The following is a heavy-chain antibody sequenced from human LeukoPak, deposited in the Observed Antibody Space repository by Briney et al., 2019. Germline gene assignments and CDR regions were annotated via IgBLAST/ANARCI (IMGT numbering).Heavy chain of an antibody. Sequence: ASVKVSCKASGYIFTSYGISWVRQAPGQGLEWMGWISAYNGNTNYAQKLQGRVTMTTDTSTSTAYMELRSLRSDDTAVYYCARDRPGIYYDSSGYWYYWGQGTLVTVSS. CDR2: ISAYNGNT. D-gene: IGHD3-22*01. J-gene: IGHJ4*02. CDR1: GYIFTSYG. CDR3: ARDRPGIYYDSSGYWYY. V-gene: IGHV1-18*01.